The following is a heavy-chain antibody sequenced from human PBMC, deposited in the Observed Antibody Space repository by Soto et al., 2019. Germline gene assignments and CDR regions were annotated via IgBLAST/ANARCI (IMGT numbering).Heavy chain of an antibody. V-gene: IGHV1-69*01. CDR1: GGTFSRLA. Sequence: QVQLVQSGAEVRKPGSSVKVSCKASGGTFSRLAISWVRQAPGQGLEWMGGIIPIFGTPNHAQKFQGRLTITADEATSPVHRELSSLRSEDTAIYYCARGWGEDSSDYFYAYCGQGTLVIVSS. J-gene: IGHJ4*02. CDR2: IIPIFGTP. D-gene: IGHD3-22*01. CDR3: ARGWGEDSSDYFYAY.